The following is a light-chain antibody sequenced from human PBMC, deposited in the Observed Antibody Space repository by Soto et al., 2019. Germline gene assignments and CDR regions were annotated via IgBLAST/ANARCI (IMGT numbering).Light chain of an antibody. CDR3: QQYNDYSPPYI. J-gene: IGKJ2*01. CDR1: QSISSW. CDR2: KAS. V-gene: IGKV1-5*03. Sequence: DIQMTQSPSTLSASVGDRVTITCRASQSISSWLAWYQQKPGKAPKLLIYKASSLERGVPSRFSGSGSGTEFTLTISSLQPDDFATYYCQQYNDYSPPYIFGRGTRLEIK.